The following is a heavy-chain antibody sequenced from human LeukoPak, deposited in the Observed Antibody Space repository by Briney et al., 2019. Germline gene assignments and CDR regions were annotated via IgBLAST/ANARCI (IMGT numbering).Heavy chain of an antibody. Sequence: SETLSLTCTVSGGSISSSSYYWGWIRQPPGKGLEWIGSIYYSGSTYYNPSLKSRVTMSVDTSKNQFSLKLSSVTAADTAVYYCARQGVTPDYWGQGTLGTVSS. CDR2: IYYSGST. V-gene: IGHV4-39*01. J-gene: IGHJ4*02. D-gene: IGHD5-18*01. CDR1: GGSISSSSYY. CDR3: ARQGVTPDY.